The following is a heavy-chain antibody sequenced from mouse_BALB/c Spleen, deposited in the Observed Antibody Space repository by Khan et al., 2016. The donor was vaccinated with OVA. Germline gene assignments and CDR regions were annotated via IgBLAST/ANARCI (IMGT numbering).Heavy chain of an antibody. CDR2: VSTGGGYT. V-gene: IGHV5-6*01. D-gene: IGHD1-1*01. J-gene: IGHJ3*01. CDR1: GFTFSTYG. CDR3: ARLAYYYGSEGFAY. Sequence: EVELVESGGDLVKPGGSLKLSCAASGFTFSTYGMSWVRQTPDKRLEWVATVSTGGGYTYYPDSVKGRFTISRDNAKNTLYLQMSSLKSEDTAMFYCARLAYYYGSEGFAYWGQGTLVTVSA.